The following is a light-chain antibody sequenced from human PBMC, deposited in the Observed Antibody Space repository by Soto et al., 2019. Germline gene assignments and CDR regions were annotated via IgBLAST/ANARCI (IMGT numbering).Light chain of an antibody. V-gene: IGLV4-60*03. CDR1: SGHSSYT. Sequence: QLVLTQSSSASASLRSSVKLTCTLSSGHSSYTIAWHQQQPGKAPRYLMKLEGTGDYNKGSGVPDRFSASSSGADRYLSISNLQSEDEADYYCETWYSTYWVFGGGTKVTVL. J-gene: IGLJ3*02. CDR2: LEGTGDY. CDR3: ETWYSTYWV.